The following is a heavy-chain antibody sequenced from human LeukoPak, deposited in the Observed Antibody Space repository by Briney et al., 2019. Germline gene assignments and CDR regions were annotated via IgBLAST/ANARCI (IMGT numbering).Heavy chain of an antibody. V-gene: IGHV3-7*01. D-gene: IGHD6-6*01. CDR1: GFTFGSYW. CDR3: ARDLIAAPDMDV. J-gene: IGHJ6*03. Sequence: GGSLRLSCAASGFTFGSYWMSWVRQAPGKGLEWVANIKQDGSEKYYVDSVKGRFTISRDNAKNSLYLQMNSLRAEDTAVYYCARDLIAAPDMDVWGKGTTVTVSS. CDR2: IKQDGSEK.